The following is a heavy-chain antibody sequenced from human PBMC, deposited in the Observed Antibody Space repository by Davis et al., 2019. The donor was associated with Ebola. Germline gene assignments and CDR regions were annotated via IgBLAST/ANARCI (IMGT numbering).Heavy chain of an antibody. V-gene: IGHV4-34*01. J-gene: IGHJ3*01. CDR3: GRGRFWGFDF. CDR1: GGSFSAYY. Sequence: PGGSLRLSCGVDGGSFSAYYWSWIRQSAGKGLEWIAEINERGNTNYNPSLKSRVSISGDKSKKQFSLKMNVVTAADTAVYYCGRGRFWGFDFWGQGTMVYVSS. CDR2: INERGNT. D-gene: IGHD3-16*01.